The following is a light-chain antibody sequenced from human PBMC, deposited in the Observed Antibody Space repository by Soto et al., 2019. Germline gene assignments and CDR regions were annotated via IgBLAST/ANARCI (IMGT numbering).Light chain of an antibody. CDR3: QQYYNWPLT. Sequence: ELVMTQSPATLSVSPGERATLSCSARQSFSSNVAWYQQKPGQAPRLLIYGTSTRVTGIPARFSGSGSGTEFTLTISSLQSEDFAVYYCQQYYNWPLTFGGGTKVEIK. V-gene: IGKV3-15*01. CDR1: QSFSSN. J-gene: IGKJ4*01. CDR2: GTS.